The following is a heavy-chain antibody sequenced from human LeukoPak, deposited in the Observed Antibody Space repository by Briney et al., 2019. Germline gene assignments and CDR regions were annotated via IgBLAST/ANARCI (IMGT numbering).Heavy chain of an antibody. Sequence: PGGSLRLSCAASGFTFSSYAMSWVRQAPGKGLEWVSAISGSGGSTYYADSVKGRFTISRDNAKNTLYLQMNSLRAEDTAVYYCARGAVYYDYVWGSYRYSPPFDYWGQGTLVTVSS. CDR2: ISGSGGST. CDR3: ARGAVYYDYVWGSYRYSPPFDY. CDR1: GFTFSSYA. V-gene: IGHV3-23*01. D-gene: IGHD3-16*02. J-gene: IGHJ4*02.